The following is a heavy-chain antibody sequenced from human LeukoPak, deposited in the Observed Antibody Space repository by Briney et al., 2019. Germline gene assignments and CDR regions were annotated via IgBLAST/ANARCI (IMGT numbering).Heavy chain of an antibody. V-gene: IGHV1-3*01. CDR2: INAGNGNT. CDR3: AATLHDYEWVFDY. J-gene: IGHJ4*02. CDR1: GGTFSSYA. D-gene: IGHD4-17*01. Sequence: GASVKVSCKASGGTFSSYAMHWVRQAPGQRLEWMGWINAGNGNTKYSQKFQGRVTITRDTSASTAYMELSSLRSEDTAVYYCAATLHDYEWVFDYWGQGTLVTVSS.